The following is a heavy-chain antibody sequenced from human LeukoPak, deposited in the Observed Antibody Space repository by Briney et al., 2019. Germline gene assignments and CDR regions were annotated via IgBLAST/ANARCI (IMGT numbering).Heavy chain of an antibody. V-gene: IGHV4-59*01. D-gene: IGHD1-1*01. Sequence: PSETLSLTCTVSGGSISSYYRSWIRQPPGKGLEWIGYISYSGSTNFNPSLKSRVTISVDTSKNQFSLKLSSVTAADTAVYYCAREGTAGTNLNWFDPRGQGTLVTVSS. CDR2: ISYSGST. CDR3: AREGTAGTNLNWFDP. CDR1: GGSISSYY. J-gene: IGHJ5*02.